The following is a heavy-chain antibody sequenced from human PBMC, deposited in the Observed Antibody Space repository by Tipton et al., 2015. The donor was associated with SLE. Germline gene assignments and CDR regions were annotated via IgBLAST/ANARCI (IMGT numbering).Heavy chain of an antibody. D-gene: IGHD2-15*01. CDR2: IYYSGST. Sequence: PGLVKPSETLSLTCTVSGGSISSSSYYWGWIRQPPGKGLEWIGSIYYSGSTYYNPSLKSRVTISVDTSKNQFSLKLSSVTAADTAVYYCARHDPTTPDAFDIWGQGTMVTVSS. J-gene: IGHJ3*02. CDR1: GGSISSSSYY. CDR3: ARHDPTTPDAFDI. V-gene: IGHV4-39*01.